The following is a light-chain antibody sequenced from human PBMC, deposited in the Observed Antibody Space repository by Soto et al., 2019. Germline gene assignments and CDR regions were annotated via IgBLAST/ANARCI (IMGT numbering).Light chain of an antibody. J-gene: IGLJ1*01. CDR3: SSYTSSSTGV. Sequence: QSALTQPASVSGSPGQSITISCTGTSSDVGGYNYVSWYQQHPGKAPKLMIYDVDNRPSGVSNRFSGSKSGNTASLTISGLQADDEADYYCSSYTSSSTGVFGTGTKLTVL. CDR1: SSDVGGYNY. CDR2: DVD. V-gene: IGLV2-14*01.